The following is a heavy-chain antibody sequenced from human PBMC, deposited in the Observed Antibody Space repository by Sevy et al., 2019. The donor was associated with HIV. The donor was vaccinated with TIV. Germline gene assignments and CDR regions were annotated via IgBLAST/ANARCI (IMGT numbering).Heavy chain of an antibody. CDR2: IGSSNSYI. CDR1: GFSFSSYS. CDR3: ARSYRSSWYILYYFEY. V-gene: IGHV3-21*01. D-gene: IGHD6-13*01. J-gene: IGHJ4*02. Sequence: GGSLRLSCAASGFSFSSYSVSWVRQAPGKGLEWVASIGSSNSYIYYADSVKGRFTITRDNAKNSLFLHMNTLRAEDTAVYYCARSYRSSWYILYYFEYWGQGAPVTVSS.